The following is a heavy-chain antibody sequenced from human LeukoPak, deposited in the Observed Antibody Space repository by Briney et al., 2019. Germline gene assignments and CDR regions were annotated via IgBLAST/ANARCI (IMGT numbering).Heavy chain of an antibody. D-gene: IGHD2-2*01. V-gene: IGHV4-30-2*01. CDR3: ARGELYCSSTSCYAFDI. J-gene: IGHJ3*02. CDR1: GDSISSGGYF. CDR2: ISHYENA. Sequence: SETLSLTCTVSGDSISSGGYFWSWIRQPPGKGLEWIGYISHYENAYYNPSLSSRVTMSVDKSKNQVSLKITSVTAADTAIYYCARGELYCSSTSCYAFDIWGQGTMVTVSS.